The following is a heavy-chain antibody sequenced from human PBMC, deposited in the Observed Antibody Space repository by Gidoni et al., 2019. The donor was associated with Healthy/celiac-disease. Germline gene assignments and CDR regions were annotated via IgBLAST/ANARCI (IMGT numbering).Heavy chain of an antibody. CDR2: IKHSGST. Sequence: QVQLQQWGAGLLTPSETLSLTCAVYGGSFSGYYWSWIRQPPGKGLEWIGEIKHSGSTNYNPSLKSRVTISVDTSKNQFSLKLSSVTAADTAVYYCARSVGATRANFDYWGQGTLVTVSS. V-gene: IGHV4-34*01. CDR1: GGSFSGYY. J-gene: IGHJ4*02. CDR3: ARSVGATRANFDY. D-gene: IGHD1-26*01.